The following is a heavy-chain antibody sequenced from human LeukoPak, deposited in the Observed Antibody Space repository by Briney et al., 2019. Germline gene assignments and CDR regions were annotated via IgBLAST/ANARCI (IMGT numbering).Heavy chain of an antibody. CDR2: IYTSGST. CDR3: ARVGTTLFDP. CDR1: GGSISSGSYY. J-gene: IGHJ5*02. D-gene: IGHD1-1*01. Sequence: SQTLSLTCTVSGGSISSGSYYWSWIRQPAGKGLEWIGRIYTSGSTNYSPSLKSRVTISVDTSKSQFSLKLSSVTAADTAVYYCARVGTTLFDPWGQGTLVTVSS. V-gene: IGHV4-61*02.